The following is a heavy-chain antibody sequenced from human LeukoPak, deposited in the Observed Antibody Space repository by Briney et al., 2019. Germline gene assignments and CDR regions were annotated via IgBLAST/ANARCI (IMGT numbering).Heavy chain of an antibody. J-gene: IGHJ3*02. CDR1: GFTFTNAW. D-gene: IGHD4-17*01. CDR3: ARVRVDYGDYRDSRDAFDI. CDR2: IYSGGST. Sequence: SGGSLRLSCAASGFTFTNAWMNWVRQAPGKGLEWVSVIYSGGSTYYADSVKGRFTISRDNSKNTLYLQMNSLRAEDTAVYYCARVRVDYGDYRDSRDAFDIWGQGTMVTVSS. V-gene: IGHV3-53*01.